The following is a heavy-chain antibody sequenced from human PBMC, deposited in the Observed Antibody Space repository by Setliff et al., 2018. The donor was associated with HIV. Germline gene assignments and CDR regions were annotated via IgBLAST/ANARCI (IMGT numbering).Heavy chain of an antibody. V-gene: IGHV3-7*03. Sequence: GGSLRLSCAASRFDFNNYWMCWVRQAPGKGLEWVANIGQDGSEKNYVDSVKGRFTISRDNAKSSLYLQMDSLRAEDTAMYYCVRPVREPVDWGRGTLVTVSS. CDR3: VRPVREPVD. J-gene: IGHJ4*02. CDR2: IGQDGSEK. CDR1: RFDFNNYW. D-gene: IGHD6-19*01.